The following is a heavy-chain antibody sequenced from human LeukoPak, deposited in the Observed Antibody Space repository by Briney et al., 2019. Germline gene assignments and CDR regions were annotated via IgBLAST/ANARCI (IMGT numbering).Heavy chain of an antibody. J-gene: IGHJ4*02. D-gene: IGHD1-26*01. CDR1: GFTFSDYY. CDR3: ARDPAKYRGEVDY. CDR2: IYSGGST. V-gene: IGHV3-66*01. Sequence: GGSLRLSCAASGFTFSDYYMSWVRQAPGKGLEWVSVIYSGGSTYYADSVKGRFTISRDNAKNSLYLQMNSLRAEDTAVYYCARDPAKYRGEVDYWGQGTLVTVSS.